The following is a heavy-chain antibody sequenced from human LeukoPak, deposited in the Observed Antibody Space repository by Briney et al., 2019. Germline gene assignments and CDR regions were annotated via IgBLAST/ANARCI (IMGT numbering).Heavy chain of an antibody. CDR3: ARATISNYFDY. V-gene: IGHV3-74*01. J-gene: IGHJ4*02. CDR2: INSDGSST. D-gene: IGHD3-3*01. CDR1: GFTFSSYW. Sequence: GGSLRLSCAASGFTFSSYWMHWVRQAPGKGLVWASRINSDGSSTGNADSVKGRFTISRDNSKNTLYLQMNSLRAEDTAVYYCARATISNYFDYWGQGTLVTVSS.